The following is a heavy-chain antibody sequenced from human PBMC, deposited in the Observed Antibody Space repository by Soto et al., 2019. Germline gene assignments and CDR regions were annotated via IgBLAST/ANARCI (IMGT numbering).Heavy chain of an antibody. V-gene: IGHV4-31*03. D-gene: IGHD5-18*01. CDR3: ARVADTAMVMFDY. J-gene: IGHJ4*02. Sequence: PSETLSLTCTVSGGSISSGGYYWSWIRQHPGKGLEWIGYIYYSGSTYYNPSLKSRVTISVDTSKNQFSLKLSSVTATDTAVYYCARVADTAMVMFDYWGQGTLVTVSS. CDR1: GGSISSGGYY. CDR2: IYYSGST.